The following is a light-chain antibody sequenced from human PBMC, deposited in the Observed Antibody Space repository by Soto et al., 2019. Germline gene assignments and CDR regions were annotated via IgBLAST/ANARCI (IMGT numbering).Light chain of an antibody. CDR1: QSISSW. CDR2: KAS. V-gene: IGKV1-5*03. CDR3: QQYNTYWT. Sequence: DIQMTQSPFTLSASVGDRVTIICRASQSISSWLAWYQQKPGKAPKLLIYKASSLESGVPSRFSGSGSGTEFTLTISSLQTDDFATYYCQQYNTYWTFGQGTKVEIK. J-gene: IGKJ1*01.